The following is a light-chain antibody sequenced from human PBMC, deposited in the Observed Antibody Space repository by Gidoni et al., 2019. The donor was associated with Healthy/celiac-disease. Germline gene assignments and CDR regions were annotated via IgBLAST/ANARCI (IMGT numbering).Light chain of an antibody. CDR1: QSVSSN. CDR2: GAS. V-gene: IGKV3-15*01. J-gene: IGKJ1*01. CDR3: QQYNNWATWT. Sequence: EIVMTHSPATLSVSPGERATLSCRASQSVSSNLAWYQQKPGQAPRLLIYGASTRATGIPARFSGSGSGIEFTLTISSLQSEDFAVYYCQQYNNWATWTFGQGTKVEIK.